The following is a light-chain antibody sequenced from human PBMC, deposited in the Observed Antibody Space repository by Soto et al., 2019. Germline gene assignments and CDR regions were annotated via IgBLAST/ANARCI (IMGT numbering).Light chain of an antibody. CDR2: DAS. Sequence: EIVLTQSPATLLLSPGERATLSCRASQSINRHLAWYRQKPGQAPRLLIYDASNRATGIPARFSGSGSGTDFTLTISGLEPEDFGVYYCQQRSNWPPVTFGGGTKVDIK. V-gene: IGKV3-11*01. CDR3: QQRSNWPPVT. CDR1: QSINRH. J-gene: IGKJ4*01.